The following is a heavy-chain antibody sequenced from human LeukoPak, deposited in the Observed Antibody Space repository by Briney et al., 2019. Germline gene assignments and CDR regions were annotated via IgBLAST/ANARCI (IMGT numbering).Heavy chain of an antibody. V-gene: IGHV4-34*01. CDR1: GESFWNYY. CDR2: IDHIGRT. D-gene: IGHD2-2*01. J-gene: IGHJ4*02. Sequence: SETLSLTCAVYGESFWNYYWTWIRQRPGKGLEWIGEIDHIGRTTYNPSLKSRLTISVDVSKNQFSLKLRSVSAADTAVYYCARPVRCSSTIRTGPFDYWGQGTLVAIPS. CDR3: ARPVRCSSTIRTGPFDY.